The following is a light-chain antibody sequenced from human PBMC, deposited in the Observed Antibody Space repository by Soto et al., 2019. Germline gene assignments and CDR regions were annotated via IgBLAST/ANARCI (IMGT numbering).Light chain of an antibody. J-gene: IGLJ1*01. CDR3: QVWYSSSDTYV. CDR1: NIGSKS. Sequence: SYELTQPPSVSVAPGKTARITCGGNNIGSKSVHWYQQKPGQAPVLVIYYDSDRPSGIPERFSGSTSGNTATLTISSVEAGDEADYYCQVWYSSSDTYVFGTGTKLTVL. CDR2: YDS. V-gene: IGLV3-21*04.